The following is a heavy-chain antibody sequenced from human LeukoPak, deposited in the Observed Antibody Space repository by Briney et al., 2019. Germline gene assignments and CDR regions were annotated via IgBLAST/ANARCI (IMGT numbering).Heavy chain of an antibody. V-gene: IGHV3-30*04. Sequence: PGRSLRLPCAASGFTFSSYAMHWVRQAPGKGLEWVAVISYDETNKYYADSVKGRFTISRDNSKNTLYLQMNSLRAEDTAVYYCASNSGSSHPFDIWGQGTMVTVSS. D-gene: IGHD3-10*01. J-gene: IGHJ3*02. CDR1: GFTFSSYA. CDR3: ASNSGSSHPFDI. CDR2: ISYDETNK.